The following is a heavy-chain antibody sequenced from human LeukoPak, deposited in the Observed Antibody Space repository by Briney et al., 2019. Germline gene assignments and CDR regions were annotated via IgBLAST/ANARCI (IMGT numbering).Heavy chain of an antibody. CDR2: IKQDGSEK. CDR1: GFAFSSYW. Sequence: GGSLRLSCAASGFAFSSYWTSWVRQAPGKGLEWVANIKQDGSEKYYVDSVKGRFTISRDNAKNSLYLQMNSLRAEDTAVYYCARGYGNYGYWGQGTLVTVSS. CDR3: ARGYGNYGY. J-gene: IGHJ4*02. D-gene: IGHD4-11*01. V-gene: IGHV3-7*01.